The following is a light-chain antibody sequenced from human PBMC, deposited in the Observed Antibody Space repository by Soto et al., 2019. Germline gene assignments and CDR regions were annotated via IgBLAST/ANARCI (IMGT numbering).Light chain of an antibody. CDR2: AAS. J-gene: IGKJ2*01. V-gene: IGKV1-39*01. CDR3: QQSYSTPPT. Sequence: DIQMTQSPSTLSASVGDRVTITCRASQSISSWLAWYQQKPGKAPRLLIYAASSLQSGVPSRFSGSGSGTDFTITISSLQPEDFETYYCQQSYSTPPTFGRGTKVDIK. CDR1: QSISSW.